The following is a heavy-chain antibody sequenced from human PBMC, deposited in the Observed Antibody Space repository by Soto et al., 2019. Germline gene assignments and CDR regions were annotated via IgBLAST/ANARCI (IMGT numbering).Heavy chain of an antibody. CDR1: GYTFTGYY. CDR2: INPNSGGT. CDR3: ARAGYSSSWYDVGGMDV. D-gene: IGHD6-13*01. V-gene: IGHV1-2*04. Sequence: ASVKVSCKASGYTFTGYYMHWVRQAPGQGLEWMGWINPNSGGTNYAQKFQGWVTMTRDTSISTAYMELSRLRSDDTAVYYCARAGYSSSWYDVGGMDVWGQGTTVTV. J-gene: IGHJ6*02.